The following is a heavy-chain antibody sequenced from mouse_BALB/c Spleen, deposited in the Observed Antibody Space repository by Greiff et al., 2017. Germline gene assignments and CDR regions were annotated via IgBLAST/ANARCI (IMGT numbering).Heavy chain of an antibody. CDR3: ARGALYYGNYDAMDY. CDR1: GYTFTDYA. CDR2: ISTYYGNT. D-gene: IGHD2-1*01. J-gene: IGHJ4*01. Sequence: QVQLKQSGPELVRPGVSVKISCKGSGYTFTDYAMHWVKQSHAKSLEWIGVISTYYGNTNYNQKFKGKATMTVDKSSSTAYMELARLTSEDSAIYYCARGALYYGNYDAMDYWGQGTSVTVSS. V-gene: IGHV1-67*01.